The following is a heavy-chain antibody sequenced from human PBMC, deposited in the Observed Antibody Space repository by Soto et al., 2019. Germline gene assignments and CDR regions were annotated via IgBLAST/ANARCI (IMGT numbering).Heavy chain of an antibody. CDR1: GFTFSSYA. CDR2: ISGSGGST. Sequence: EVQLLESGGGLVQPGGSLRLSCTASGFTFSSYAMKWVRQAPGKGLEWVSVISGSGGSTYYADSVKGRFTISRDNPKNTLYLQMNSLRAEDTAVYYCASRTSGWYFDYWGQGTLVTVSS. D-gene: IGHD6-19*01. V-gene: IGHV3-23*01. CDR3: ASRTSGWYFDY. J-gene: IGHJ4*02.